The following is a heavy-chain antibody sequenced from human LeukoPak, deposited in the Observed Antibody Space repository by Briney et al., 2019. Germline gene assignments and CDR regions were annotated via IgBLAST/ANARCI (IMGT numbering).Heavy chain of an antibody. D-gene: IGHD3-3*01. J-gene: IGHJ3*02. CDR3: ARDDFWSGYRAFDI. CDR1: GGSISSYY. V-gene: IGHV4-4*07. Sequence: PETLSLTCSVSGGSISSYYWSWIRQPAGKGLEWIGRIYTSGSTNYNPSLKSRVTMSVHTSKNQFSLKLSSVTAADTAVYHCARDDFWSGYRAFDIWGQGTMVTVSS. CDR2: IYTSGST.